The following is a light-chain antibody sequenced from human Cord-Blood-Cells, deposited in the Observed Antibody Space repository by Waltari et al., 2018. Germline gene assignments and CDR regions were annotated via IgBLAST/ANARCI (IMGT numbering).Light chain of an antibody. J-gene: IGKJ4*01. CDR3: QQRSNWLT. CDR2: DAS. V-gene: IGKV3-11*01. CDR1: QCVSSY. Sequence: EIVLTQSPATLALSLGERATLPCMASQCVSSYLAWYQQKPGQAPRLLIYDASNRATGIPARFSGSGSGTDFTLTISSLEPEDFAVYYCQQRSNWLTFGGGTKVEIK.